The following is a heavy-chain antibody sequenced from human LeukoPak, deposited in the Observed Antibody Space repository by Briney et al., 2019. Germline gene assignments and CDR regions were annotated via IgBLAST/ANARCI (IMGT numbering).Heavy chain of an antibody. J-gene: IGHJ3*02. CDR1: GFTFSSYW. V-gene: IGHV3-7*01. CDR2: IKEDGSDK. D-gene: IGHD6-19*01. CDR3: VRDIAVAGTAAFDI. Sequence: GGSLRLSCAASGFTFSSYWMSWVRQAPGKGLDWVANIKEDGSDKYYVDSVKGRFTISRDNPKNSLNLQMNSLRAEDTAVYYCVRDIAVAGTAAFDIWGQGTMVTVSS.